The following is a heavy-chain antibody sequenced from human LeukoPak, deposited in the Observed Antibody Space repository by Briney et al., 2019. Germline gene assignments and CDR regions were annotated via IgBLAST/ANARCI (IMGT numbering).Heavy chain of an antibody. CDR3: AKDIGPLTHHYRSGYSGAFDY. D-gene: IGHD3-3*02. CDR1: GFSFDDYA. J-gene: IGHJ4*02. CDR2: ISWNSGFI. V-gene: IGHV3-9*01. Sequence: GGSLRLSCAASGFSFDDYAMHWVRQAPGKGLEWVSSISWNSGFIDYADSVKGRFTISRDNARKSLFLQMNSLRAEDTAFYYCAKDIGPLTHHYRSGYSGAFDYWGQGTLVTVSS.